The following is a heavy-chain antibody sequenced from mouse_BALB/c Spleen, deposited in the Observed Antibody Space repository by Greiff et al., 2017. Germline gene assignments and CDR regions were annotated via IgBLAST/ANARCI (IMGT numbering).Heavy chain of an antibody. V-gene: IGHV1-69*02. Sequence: QVHVKQPGAELVKPGASVKLSCKASGYTFTSYWMHWVKQRPGQGLEWIGEIDPSDSYTNYNQKFKGKATLTVDKSSSTAYMQLSSLTSEDSAVYYCARLSGYAMDYWGQGTSVTVSS. D-gene: IGHD1-3*01. CDR3: ARLSGYAMDY. CDR2: IDPSDSYT. CDR1: GYTFTSYW. J-gene: IGHJ4*01.